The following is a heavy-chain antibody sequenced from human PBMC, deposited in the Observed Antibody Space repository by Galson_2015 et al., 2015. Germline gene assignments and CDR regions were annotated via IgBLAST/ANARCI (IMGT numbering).Heavy chain of an antibody. CDR2: MYSGGTT. Sequence: SLRLSCAASGVTVSSNYMSWVRQAPGEGLEWVSIMYSGGTTYYADSVKGRFSVSRDNSKNTLYLQMNSLRAEDTAVYYCARLRRWNDGTDAFDIWGQGTVVTVSS. CDR1: GVTVSSNY. V-gene: IGHV3-53*01. D-gene: IGHD1-1*01. CDR3: ARLRRWNDGTDAFDI. J-gene: IGHJ3*02.